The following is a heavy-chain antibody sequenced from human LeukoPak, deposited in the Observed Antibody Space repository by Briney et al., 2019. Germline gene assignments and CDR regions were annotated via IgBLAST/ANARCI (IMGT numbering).Heavy chain of an antibody. Sequence: ASVKVSCKASGYTFTSYGISWVRQAPGQGLEWMGWINPNSGGTNYAQKFQGRVTMTRDTSISTAYMELSRLRSDDTAVYYCTSGGFDSSGYYYLDYWGQGTLVTVSS. D-gene: IGHD3-22*01. CDR2: INPNSGGT. J-gene: IGHJ4*02. CDR1: GYTFTSYG. V-gene: IGHV1-2*02. CDR3: TSGGFDSSGYYYLDY.